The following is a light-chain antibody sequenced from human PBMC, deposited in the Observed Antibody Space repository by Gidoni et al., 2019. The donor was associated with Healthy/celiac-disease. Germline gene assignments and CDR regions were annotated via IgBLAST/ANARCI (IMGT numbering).Light chain of an antibody. Sequence: EIVLTPSPATLSLSPGERATLSCRASPSVSSYLAWYQQKPGQAPRLLIYDASNRATGSPARFSGSGSGTDVTLTISSLEPEDFAVYYCQQRSNWPPLFTFGPGTKVDIK. J-gene: IGKJ3*01. CDR1: PSVSSY. CDR2: DAS. CDR3: QQRSNWPPLFT. V-gene: IGKV3-11*01.